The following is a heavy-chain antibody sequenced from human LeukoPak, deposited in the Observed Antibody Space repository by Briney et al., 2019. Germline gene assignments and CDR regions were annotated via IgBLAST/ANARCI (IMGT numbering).Heavy chain of an antibody. V-gene: IGHV1-8*01. D-gene: IGHD2-15*01. CDR2: MNPNSGAT. CDR3: ARERVDCSGGSCYPYFDY. Sequence: ASVKVSCKASGYTFTSYDFNWLRQATGQGPEWMGWMNPNSGATGYAQKFQGRVTMTRSASINTAYMELTNLRSEDTAVYYCARERVDCSGGSCYPYFDYWGQGTLVTVST. J-gene: IGHJ4*02. CDR1: GYTFTSYD.